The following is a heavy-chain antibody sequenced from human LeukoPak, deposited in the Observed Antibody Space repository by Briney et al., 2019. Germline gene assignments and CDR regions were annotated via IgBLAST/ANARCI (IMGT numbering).Heavy chain of an antibody. CDR2: IYYIGDT. CDR1: GASISTSRDY. D-gene: IGHD6-13*01. Sequence: SETLSLTCTVSGASISTSRDYWGWIRQPPGKGLEWIGSIYYIGDTYYNPSLKSRVTMSLDMSKNQFSLKLNSVTAADTAVYYCAREIAAAGKLLRAFDYWGQGTLVTVSS. J-gene: IGHJ4*02. CDR3: AREIAAAGKLLRAFDY. V-gene: IGHV4-39*07.